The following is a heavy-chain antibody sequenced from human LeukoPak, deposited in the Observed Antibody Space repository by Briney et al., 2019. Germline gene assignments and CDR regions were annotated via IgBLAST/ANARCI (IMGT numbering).Heavy chain of an antibody. D-gene: IGHD5-18*01. CDR1: GGSLSSYY. CDR2: IYYSGST. V-gene: IGHV4-59*01. Sequence: SETLSLTCTVSGGSLSSYYWSWLRQPPGKGLEWIGYIYYSGSTNYNPSLKSRVTISVDTSKNQFSLKLSSVTAADTAVYYCERLRYSYGPPYYFDYWGQGTLVTVSS. CDR3: ERLRYSYGPPYYFDY. J-gene: IGHJ4*02.